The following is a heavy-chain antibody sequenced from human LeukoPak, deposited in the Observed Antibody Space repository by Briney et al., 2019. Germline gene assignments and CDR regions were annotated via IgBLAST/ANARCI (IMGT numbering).Heavy chain of an antibody. Sequence: GGSLRLSCAASGFTFSSYAMSWVRQAPGKGLEWVSAISGSGGSTYYADSVKGRFTVSRDNSKNTLYLQMNSLRAEDTAVYYCASDSSGYYYNFDYWGQGTLVTVSS. V-gene: IGHV3-23*01. J-gene: IGHJ4*02. D-gene: IGHD3-22*01. CDR1: GFTFSSYA. CDR3: ASDSSGYYYNFDY. CDR2: ISGSGGST.